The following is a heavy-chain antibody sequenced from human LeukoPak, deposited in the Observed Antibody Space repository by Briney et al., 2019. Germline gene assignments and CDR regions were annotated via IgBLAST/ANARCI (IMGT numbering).Heavy chain of an antibody. J-gene: IGHJ6*03. CDR2: ISGSGGST. CDR1: GFTFSDYD. V-gene: IGHV3-23*01. CDR3: AKDRAATARDYYMDV. D-gene: IGHD2-15*01. Sequence: GGSLRLSCSASGFTFSDYDMNWVRQAPGKGLEWVSAISGSGGSTYYADSVKGRFTISRDNSKNTLYLQMNSLRAEDTAVYYCAKDRAATARDYYMDVWGKGTTVTVSS.